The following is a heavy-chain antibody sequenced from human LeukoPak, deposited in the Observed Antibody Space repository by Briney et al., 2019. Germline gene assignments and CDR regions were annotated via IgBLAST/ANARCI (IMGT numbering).Heavy chain of an antibody. J-gene: IGHJ4*02. CDR2: MKQDGSEK. CDR1: GFTFSSYW. Sequence: GGSLRLSFAASGFTFSSYWMSWVRQAPGKGLGWVANMKQDGSEKYYVDSVKGRFTISRDNSKNTLYLQMNSLRAEDTAVYYCAGHHQAYSRTYWGQGPLVTVSS. D-gene: IGHD6-13*01. V-gene: IGHV3-7*01. CDR3: AGHHQAYSRTY.